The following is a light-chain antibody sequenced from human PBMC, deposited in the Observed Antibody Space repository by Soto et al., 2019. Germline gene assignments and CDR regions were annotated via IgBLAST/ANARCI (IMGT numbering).Light chain of an antibody. CDR1: QSISSY. CDR2: AAS. CDR3: QQSYSTPLT. V-gene: IGKV1-39*01. J-gene: IGKJ4*01. Sequence: QSPSSLSSSVGDRVTITCRASQSISSYLNWYQQKPGKAPKLLIYAASSLQSGVPSRFSGSGSGTDFTLTISSLQPEDFATYYCQQSYSTPLTFGGGTKVDIK.